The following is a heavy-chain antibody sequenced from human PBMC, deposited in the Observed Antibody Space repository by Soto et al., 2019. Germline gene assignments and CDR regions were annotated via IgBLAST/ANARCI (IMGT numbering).Heavy chain of an antibody. CDR3: ARGYGTWDAYDI. D-gene: IGHD2-8*01. V-gene: IGHV3-72*01. CDR2: SRNKANSYTR. J-gene: IGHJ3*02. Sequence: GGSLRLSCAASGFKFSDHYIDWVRQAPGRGLEWVGRSRNKANSYTREYTESVKGRFTISRDDSKNSLYLQMNSLRIEDTAVYYCARGYGTWDAYDIWGQGTMVTVSS. CDR1: GFKFSDHY.